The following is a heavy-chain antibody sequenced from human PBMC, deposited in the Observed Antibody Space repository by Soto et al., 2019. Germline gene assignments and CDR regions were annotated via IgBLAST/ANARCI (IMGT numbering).Heavy chain of an antibody. V-gene: IGHV3-7*05. D-gene: IGHD3-9*01. CDR2: IKPDGSEE. CDR1: GFTFSNYW. Sequence: EEQLVESGGGLVQPGGSLRLSCATSGFTFSNYWMPWVRQAPGKGLEWVAHIKPDGSEEQYVDSLKGRFTVSRDNAQNSLYLQMNNLRVEDTAVYYCTTSRDWAFDLWGPGTMVTV. J-gene: IGHJ3*01. CDR3: TTSRDWAFDL.